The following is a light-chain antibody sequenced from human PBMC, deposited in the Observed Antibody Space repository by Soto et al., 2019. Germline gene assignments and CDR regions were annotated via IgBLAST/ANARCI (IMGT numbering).Light chain of an antibody. Sequence: QSVLTQPASVSGSPGQSVTISCTGTSSDVGAYKYVSWYQQHPGKAPKLMIYEVSNRPSGVSNRFSGSKSGNTASLTISGLETDDEAEYYCSSFTSTFTLVFGTGTKVTVL. J-gene: IGLJ1*01. CDR1: SSDVGAYKY. CDR3: SSFTSTFTLV. V-gene: IGLV2-14*01. CDR2: EVS.